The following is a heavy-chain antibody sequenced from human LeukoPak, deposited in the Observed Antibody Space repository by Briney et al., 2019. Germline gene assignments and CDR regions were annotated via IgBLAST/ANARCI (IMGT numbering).Heavy chain of an antibody. V-gene: IGHV4-34*01. D-gene: IGHD2-2*01. Sequence: SETLSLTCAVYGGSFSGYYWSWIRQPPGKGLEWIGEINHSGSTNYNPSLKSRVTISVDTSKNQFSLKLSSVTAADTAVNYCARGLRSAKADDIWGQGTMVTVSS. CDR2: INHSGST. CDR1: GGSFSGYY. CDR3: ARGLRSAKADDI. J-gene: IGHJ3*02.